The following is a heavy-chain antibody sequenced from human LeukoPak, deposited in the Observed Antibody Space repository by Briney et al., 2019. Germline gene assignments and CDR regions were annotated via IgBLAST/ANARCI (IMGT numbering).Heavy chain of an antibody. CDR1: GASISGYY. Sequence: SETLSLTCRVSGASISGYYWSWIRQPPGKGLEWIGPMYYSGGTTYNPSLKSRVSISLDTSKKHFSLKLSSVTAADTAVYYCARDSRGLAYFDYSGQGTLVTVSS. CDR3: ARDSRGLAYFDY. J-gene: IGHJ4*02. V-gene: IGHV4-59*01. CDR2: MYYSGGT.